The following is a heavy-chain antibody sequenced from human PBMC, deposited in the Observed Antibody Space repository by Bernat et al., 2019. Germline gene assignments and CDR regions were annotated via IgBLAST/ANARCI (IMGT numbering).Heavy chain of an antibody. CDR1: GGTFSSYA. V-gene: IGHV1-69*01. Sequence: QVQLVQSGAEVKKPGSSVKVSCKASGGTFSSYAISWVRQAPGQGLEWMGGIIPIIGTANYAQKFQGRVTITADQSTSTAYIGPSSLRSADTAVYYCAGGLDGARWGNFDSWGQGTLVTVSS. CDR3: AGGLDGARWGNFDS. D-gene: IGHD3-16*01. CDR2: IIPIIGTA. J-gene: IGHJ4*02.